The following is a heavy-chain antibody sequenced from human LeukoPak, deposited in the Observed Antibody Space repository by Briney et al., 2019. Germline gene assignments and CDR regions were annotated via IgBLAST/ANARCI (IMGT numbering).Heavy chain of an antibody. D-gene: IGHD3-9*01. J-gene: IGHJ3*02. CDR3: ARTYYDLLTGYHTQDAFDI. V-gene: IGHV4-59*12. CDR1: GGSISSYY. Sequence: SETLSLTCTVSGGSISSYYWSWIRQPPGQGLEWIGYIYSSGTTSYYPSLKSRVTISVDTSKNQFSPKLTSVTAADTAVYFCARTYYDLLTGYHTQDAFDIWGQGAMVTVSS. CDR2: IYSSGTT.